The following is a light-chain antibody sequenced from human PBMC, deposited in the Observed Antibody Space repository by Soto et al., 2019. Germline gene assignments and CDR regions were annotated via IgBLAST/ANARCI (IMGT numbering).Light chain of an antibody. Sequence: IVMTQSPATLSVSPGERATLSCRASQSVSSDLAWYQQKPGQAPRLVIYGASTRATGIPARFSGSGSGTEFTLTITSLQSEDFAVYYCQQYNDWPLFGPGTKVDI. J-gene: IGKJ3*01. CDR1: QSVSSD. V-gene: IGKV3-15*01. CDR3: QQYNDWPL. CDR2: GAS.